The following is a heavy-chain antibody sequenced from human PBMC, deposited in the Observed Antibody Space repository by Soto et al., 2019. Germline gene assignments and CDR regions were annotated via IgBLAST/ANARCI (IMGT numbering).Heavy chain of an antibody. D-gene: IGHD3-10*01. Sequence: EVQLVESGGGLVKPGGSLRLSCAASGFTFSNAWMNWVRQAPGKGLEWVGRIKSKTDGGTTDYASPVKGRFTISRDDSKNTLYLQMNSLKTEDTAVYYCTTVDPMVRGVPSAFDIWGQGTMVTVSS. CDR1: GFTFSNAW. V-gene: IGHV3-15*07. J-gene: IGHJ3*02. CDR2: IKSKTDGGTT. CDR3: TTVDPMVRGVPSAFDI.